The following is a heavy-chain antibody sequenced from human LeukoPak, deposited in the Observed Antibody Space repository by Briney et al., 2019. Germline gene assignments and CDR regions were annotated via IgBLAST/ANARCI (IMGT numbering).Heavy chain of an antibody. D-gene: IGHD3-9*01. J-gene: IGHJ4*02. CDR3: ARHTPSVRCFDWLSFDY. V-gene: IGHV4-61*05. CDR2: IYYSGST. Sequence: SETLSLTCTVSGGSISSSSYYWSWIRQPPGKGLEWIGYIYYSGSTNYNPSLKSRVTISVDTSKNQFSLKLSSVTAADTAVYYCARHTPSVRCFDWLSFDYWGQGTLVTVSS. CDR1: GGSISSSSYY.